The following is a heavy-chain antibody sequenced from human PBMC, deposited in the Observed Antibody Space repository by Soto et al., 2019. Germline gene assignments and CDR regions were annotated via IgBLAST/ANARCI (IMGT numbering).Heavy chain of an antibody. Sequence: PGGSLRLSCSASGFTFXSYAMSWVRQAPGKGLEWVSAISGSGGSTYYADSVKGRFTISRDNSKNTLYLQMNSLRAEDTAVYYCAKEGEHSSGWANFDYWGQGTLVTVSS. V-gene: IGHV3-23*01. CDR3: AKEGEHSSGWANFDY. D-gene: IGHD6-19*01. CDR1: GFTFXSYA. CDR2: ISGSGGST. J-gene: IGHJ4*02.